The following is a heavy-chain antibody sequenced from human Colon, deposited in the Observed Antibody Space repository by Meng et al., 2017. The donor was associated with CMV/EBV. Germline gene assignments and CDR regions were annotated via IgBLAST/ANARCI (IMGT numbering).Heavy chain of an antibody. D-gene: IGHD6-6*01. V-gene: IGHV3-21*01. CDR2: ISYTGSYI. CDR1: GFTFTQYP. Sequence: GESLKISCAASGFTFTQYPMNWVRQAPGKGLEWVSSISYTGSYIDYADSVKGRFTISRDNANNSLYLQMNSLRVEDTAVYYCARAPIAARQSYFDFWGQGALVTVSS. CDR3: ARAPIAARQSYFDF. J-gene: IGHJ4*02.